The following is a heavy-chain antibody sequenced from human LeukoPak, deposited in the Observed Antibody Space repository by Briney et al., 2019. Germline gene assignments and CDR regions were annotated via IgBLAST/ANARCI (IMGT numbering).Heavy chain of an antibody. CDR1: GFTFSSYA. CDR2: IGGRGGST. V-gene: IGHV3-23*01. D-gene: IGHD3-16*01. Sequence: GGSLRLSCAASGFTFSSYAMSWVRQAPGKGPEWVSAIGGRGGSTYYADSLGGRFTISRDNSKDMVYLQMNSLKVEDTATYYRGKEGGAWGQGTKVTVSS. J-gene: IGHJ5*02. CDR3: GKEGGA.